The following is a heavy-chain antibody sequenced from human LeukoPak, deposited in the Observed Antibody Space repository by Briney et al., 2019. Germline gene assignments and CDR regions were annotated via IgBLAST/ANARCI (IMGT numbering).Heavy chain of an antibody. D-gene: IGHD3-10*01. CDR1: GCTFSSYA. V-gene: IGHV1-69*13. Sequence: SVKVSCKASGCTFSSYAISWVRQATGQGLEWMGGIIPIFGTANYAQKFQGRVTITADESTSTAYMELSSLRSEDTAVYYCARDYYGSGSYYPVGGSWFDPWGQGTLVTVSS. CDR3: ARDYYGSGSYYPVGGSWFDP. CDR2: IIPIFGTA. J-gene: IGHJ5*02.